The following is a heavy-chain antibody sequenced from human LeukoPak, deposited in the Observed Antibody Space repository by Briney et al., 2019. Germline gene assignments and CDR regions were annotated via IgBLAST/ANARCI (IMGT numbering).Heavy chain of an antibody. CDR3: APQGQRGYSYGSSWFDP. Sequence: GGSLRLSCAASGFTFSSYAMHWVRQAPGKGLEWVAVISYDGSNKYYADSVKGRFTISRDNSKNTLYLQMNSLRAEDTAVYYCAPQGQRGYSYGSSWFDPWGQGTLVTVSS. J-gene: IGHJ5*02. D-gene: IGHD5-18*01. V-gene: IGHV3-30*04. CDR2: ISYDGSNK. CDR1: GFTFSSYA.